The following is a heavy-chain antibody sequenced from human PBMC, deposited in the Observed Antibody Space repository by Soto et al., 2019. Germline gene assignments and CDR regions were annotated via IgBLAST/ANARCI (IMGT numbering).Heavy chain of an antibody. D-gene: IGHD2-15*01. CDR2: ISGSGSST. CDR1: GFTFNNYA. V-gene: IGHV3-23*01. J-gene: IGHJ3*02. Sequence: EVQLLESGGGLVQPGGSLRLSCAASGFTFNNYAMSWVRQAPGKGLEWVSVISGSGSSTYYADSVKGRFTISRDNSKNTLDLQMSSLRAEDTAVYYCARRSPSWAFDIWGQGTMVTVSS. CDR3: ARRSPSWAFDI.